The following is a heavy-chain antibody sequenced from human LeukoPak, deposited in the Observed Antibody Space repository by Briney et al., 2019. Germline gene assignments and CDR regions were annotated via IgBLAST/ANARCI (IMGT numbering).Heavy chain of an antibody. CDR1: GFTFNDYA. Sequence: GGSLRLSCTTSGFTFNDYAMHWVRQAPGKGLEWVAGISWNRNTIGYADSLRDRFTIFRDDAENSLYLQINSLRPEDTAIYYCAKDADDSGDYVGIDYWGQGTLVTVSS. V-gene: IGHV3-9*01. J-gene: IGHJ4*02. D-gene: IGHD4-17*01. CDR3: AKDADDSGDYVGIDY. CDR2: ISWNRNTI.